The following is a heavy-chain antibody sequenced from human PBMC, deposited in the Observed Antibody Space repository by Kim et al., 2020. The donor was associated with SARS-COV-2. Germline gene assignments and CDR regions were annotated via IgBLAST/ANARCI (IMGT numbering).Heavy chain of an antibody. D-gene: IGHD2-15*01. CDR3: ARILGGESRYRHFDS. Sequence: GGSLRLSCAASGFNFSAHWMSWVRQAPGKGLEWVANVKQDGSEKDHVESVKGRFTISRDNAKNLLYLQMNSLRAEDTAVYYCARILGGESRYRHFDSWGQGTLVTVSS. J-gene: IGHJ5*01. CDR1: GFNFSAHW. CDR2: VKQDGSEK. V-gene: IGHV3-7*01.